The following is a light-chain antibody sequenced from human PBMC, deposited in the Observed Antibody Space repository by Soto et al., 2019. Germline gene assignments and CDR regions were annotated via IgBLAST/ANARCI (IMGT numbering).Light chain of an antibody. CDR2: GAS. V-gene: IGKV1-27*01. J-gene: IGKJ3*01. Sequence: DIQMTQSPSSLSASVGDRVNITCRATQGISNYLAWYQQKPGKVPKFLIYGASTLQSGVPSRFSGSGSGTDFTLTINSLQPEDVATYYCQKYISAPFTFGPGTNVDIK. CDR1: QGISNY. CDR3: QKYISAPFT.